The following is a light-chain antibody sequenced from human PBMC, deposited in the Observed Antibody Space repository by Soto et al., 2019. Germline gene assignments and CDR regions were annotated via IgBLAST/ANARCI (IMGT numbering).Light chain of an antibody. Sequence: QSVLTQPPSASGTPGQRVTISCSGSSSNIGSNYVYWYQQLPGTAPKLLIYRNNQWPSGVPDRFSGSKSGTSASLAISGLRSEDEADYYCAAWDDSLSGRGVFGGGTKLTVL. CDR3: AAWDDSLSGRGV. CDR1: SSNIGSNY. V-gene: IGLV1-47*01. CDR2: RNN. J-gene: IGLJ2*01.